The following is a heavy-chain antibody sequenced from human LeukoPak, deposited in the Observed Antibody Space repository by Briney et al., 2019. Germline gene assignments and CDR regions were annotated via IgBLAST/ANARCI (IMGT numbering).Heavy chain of an antibody. V-gene: IGHV3-23*01. CDR2: ISDSGGRT. CDR1: GITLSNYG. J-gene: IGHJ4*02. CDR3: AKRGVVIRVILVGFHKEAYYFDS. D-gene: IGHD3-22*01. Sequence: VHLGGSLRLSCAVSGITLSNYGMSWVRQAPGKGLEWVAGISDSGGRTTYADSVKGRFTISRDNPKNTLYLQMNSLRAEDTAVYFCAKRGVVIRVILVGFHKEAYYFDSWGQGALVTVSS.